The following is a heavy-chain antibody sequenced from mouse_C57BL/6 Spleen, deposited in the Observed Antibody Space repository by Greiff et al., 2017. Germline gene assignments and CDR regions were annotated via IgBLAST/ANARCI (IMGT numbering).Heavy chain of an antibody. CDR1: GFTFSRYG. CDR3: ARRGCNYDWYAMDY. J-gene: IGHJ4*01. V-gene: IGHV5-6*01. D-gene: IGHD2-1*01. CDR2: ISSGGSYS. Sequence: EVQVVESGGDLVKPGGSLKLSCAASGFTFSRYGMSWVRQTPDKRLEWVATISSGGSYSYYPDSVKGHFTITRDNAKTTLYLQMSSLRSEDTAMYYCARRGCNYDWYAMDYWGQGTLVTVSA.